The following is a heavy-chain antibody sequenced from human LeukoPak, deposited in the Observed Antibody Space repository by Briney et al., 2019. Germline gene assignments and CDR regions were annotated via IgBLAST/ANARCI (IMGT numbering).Heavy chain of an antibody. D-gene: IGHD7-27*01. CDR3: ARCTYLWGSGYYFDY. J-gene: IGHJ4*02. CDR1: GYTFTGYY. CDR2: INPNSGGT. V-gene: IGHV1-2*02. Sequence: ASVKVSCKASGYTFTGYYMHWVRQAPGQGLEWMGWINPNSGGTNYAQKFQGRVTMTRDTSISTAYMELSRLRSDDTAVYYCARCTYLWGSGYYFDYWGQGTLVTVSS.